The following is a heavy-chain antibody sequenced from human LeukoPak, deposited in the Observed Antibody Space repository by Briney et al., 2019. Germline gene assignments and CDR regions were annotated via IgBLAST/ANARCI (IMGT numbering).Heavy chain of an antibody. CDR2: ISWNSGSI. CDR3: AKDISSGWYFLDY. CDR1: GFTFDDYA. Sequence: GRSLRLSCAASGFTFDDYAMHWFRQAPGKGLEGVSGISWNSGSIGYADSVKGRFTISRDNAKNSLYLQMNSLRAEDTALYYCAKDISSGWYFLDYWGQGTLVTVSS. J-gene: IGHJ4*02. V-gene: IGHV3-9*01. D-gene: IGHD6-19*01.